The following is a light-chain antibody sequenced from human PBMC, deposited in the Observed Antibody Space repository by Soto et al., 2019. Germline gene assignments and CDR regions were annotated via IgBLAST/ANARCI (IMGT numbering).Light chain of an antibody. CDR2: EVT. V-gene: IGLV2-14*01. Sequence: QSALTQPASVSGSPGQSITISCTGTSSDVGGYNSVSWYQQYPDKAPKLIIYEVTNRPSGVSDRFSGSKSGRTASLTISGLQTEDESTYYCSSYTITSTLIFGGGTQLTVL. J-gene: IGLJ2*01. CDR3: SSYTITSTLI. CDR1: SSDVGGYNS.